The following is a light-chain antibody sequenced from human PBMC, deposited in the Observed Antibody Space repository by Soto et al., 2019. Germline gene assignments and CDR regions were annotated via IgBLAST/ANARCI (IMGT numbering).Light chain of an antibody. J-gene: IGLJ2*01. CDR2: EGS. CDR1: SSDVGSYNL. CDR3: CSYAGSTVV. Sequence: QAVLTQPASVSGSPGQSITISCTGTSSDVGSYNLVSWYQQHPGKAPKLMIYEGSKRPSGVSNRFSGSKSGNTASLTISGLQAEDEADYYRCSYAGSTVVFGRGTKVTVL. V-gene: IGLV2-23*01.